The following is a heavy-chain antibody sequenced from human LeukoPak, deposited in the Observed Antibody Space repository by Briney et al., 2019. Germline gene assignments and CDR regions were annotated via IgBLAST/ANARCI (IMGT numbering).Heavy chain of an antibody. CDR3: ARGVGDDYGIYYYYYMDV. CDR2: ISAYNGNT. Sequence: ASVKVSCKASGYTFTSYGISWVRQAPGQGLEWMGWISAYNGNTNYAQKLQGRVTMTTDTSTSTAYMELRSLGSDDTAVYYCARGVGDDYGIYYYYYMDVWGKGTTVTVSS. D-gene: IGHD4-17*01. V-gene: IGHV1-18*01. CDR1: GYTFTSYG. J-gene: IGHJ6*03.